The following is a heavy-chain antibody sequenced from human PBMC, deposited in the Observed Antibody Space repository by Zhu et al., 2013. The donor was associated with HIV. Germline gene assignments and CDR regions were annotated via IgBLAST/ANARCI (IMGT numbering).Heavy chain of an antibody. V-gene: IGHV1-18*01. D-gene: IGHD3-3*01. Sequence: QVQLVQSGAEVKKPGASVKVSCKASGYTFTSYGISWVRQAPGQGLEWMGWISAYNGNTNYAQKLQGRVTMTTDTSTSTAYMELRSLRSDDTAVYYCARDKYDFWSGYYRTPITFDIWAKGQWSPSLQ. CDR2: ISAYNGNT. CDR1: GYTFTSYG. J-gene: IGHJ3*02. CDR3: ARDKYDFWSGYYRTPITFDI.